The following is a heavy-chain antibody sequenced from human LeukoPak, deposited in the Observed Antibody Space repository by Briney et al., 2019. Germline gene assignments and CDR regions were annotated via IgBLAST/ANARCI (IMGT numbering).Heavy chain of an antibody. J-gene: IGHJ5*02. CDR3: ARAYQYCSSTSCYRQGWFDP. V-gene: IGHV4-61*02. CDR2: IYTSGST. Sequence: SETLSLTCTVSGGSISSGSYYWSWIRQPAGKGLEWIGRIYTSGSTNYNPSLKSRVTISVDTSKNQFSLKLSSVTAADTAVYYCARAYQYCSSTSCYRQGWFDPWGQGTLVTVSS. D-gene: IGHD2-2*01. CDR1: GGSISSGSYY.